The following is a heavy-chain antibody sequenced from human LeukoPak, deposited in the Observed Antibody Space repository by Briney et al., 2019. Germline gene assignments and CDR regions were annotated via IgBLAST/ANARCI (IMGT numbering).Heavy chain of an antibody. CDR1: GFTFSSYN. J-gene: IGHJ5*02. Sequence: GSLRLSCAASGFTFSSYNMNWVRQPPGKGLEWIGSIYYSGSTYYNPSLKSRVTISVDTSKNQFSLKLSSVTAADTAVYYCARHVAFGEPADWFDPWGQGTLVTVSS. CDR3: ARHVAFGEPADWFDP. D-gene: IGHD3-10*01. V-gene: IGHV4-39*01. CDR2: IYYSGST.